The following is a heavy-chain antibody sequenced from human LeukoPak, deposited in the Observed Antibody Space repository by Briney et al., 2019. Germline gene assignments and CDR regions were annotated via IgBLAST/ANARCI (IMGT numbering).Heavy chain of an antibody. J-gene: IGHJ4*02. CDR3: ARGIGVVVVPAAVDY. V-gene: IGHV3-20*04. D-gene: IGHD2-2*01. CDR2: INWNGGST. CDR1: GFTFSSYS. Sequence: GGSLRLSCAASGFTFSSYSMNWVRQAPGKGLEWVSGINWNGGSTGYADSVKGRFTISRDNAKNSLYLQMNSLRAEDTALYYCARGIGVVVVPAAVDYWGQGTLVTVSS.